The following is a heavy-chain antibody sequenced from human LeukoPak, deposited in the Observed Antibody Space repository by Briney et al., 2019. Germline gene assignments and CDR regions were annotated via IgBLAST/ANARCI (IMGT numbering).Heavy chain of an antibody. J-gene: IGHJ5*01. CDR3: TRGRRFCGGDCHSWFDS. V-gene: IGHV3-21*01. CDR1: GFTFSSYS. D-gene: IGHD2-21*02. Sequence: GGSLRLSCAASGFTFSSYSMNWVRQAPGKGLEWVSSISSGATYIYYADSLRGRFTISRDSAMDSVSLQMDSLRAEDTAVYYCTRGRRFCGGDCHSWFDSWGQGTLVTVSS. CDR2: ISSGATYI.